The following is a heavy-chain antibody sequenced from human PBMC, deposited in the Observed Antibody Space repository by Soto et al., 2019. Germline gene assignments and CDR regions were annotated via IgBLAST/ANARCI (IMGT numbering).Heavy chain of an antibody. CDR1: GFIFGSYA. Sequence: EVQVLESGGGSVQPGGSLRLSCATSGFIFGSYAMSWVRQAPGKGLEWVSAIIGSSESAYYADSVKGRFTISRDNYRSTLYLQMNSLRVEDTAIYYCAKTGGVAAPDYWGQGTLVTVSS. V-gene: IGHV3-23*01. CDR2: IIGSSESA. CDR3: AKTGGVAAPDY. J-gene: IGHJ4*02. D-gene: IGHD2-15*01.